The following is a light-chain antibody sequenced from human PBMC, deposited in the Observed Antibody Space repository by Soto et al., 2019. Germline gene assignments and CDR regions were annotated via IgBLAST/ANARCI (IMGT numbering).Light chain of an antibody. CDR3: QQRSHCPPT. Sequence: EIVLTQSPATLSLSPGERATLSCRASQSVSSSLAWYQQKPGQAPRLLMYDASNRATGIPARLSGSGSGTDVTLNISSLEPEDFALYYCQQRSHCPPTFGQGTKVEIK. CDR1: QSVSSS. J-gene: IGKJ1*01. CDR2: DAS. V-gene: IGKV3-11*01.